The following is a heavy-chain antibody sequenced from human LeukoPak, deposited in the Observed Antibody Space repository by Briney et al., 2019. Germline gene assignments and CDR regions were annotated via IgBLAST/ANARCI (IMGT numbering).Heavy chain of an antibody. CDR3: ARVSSLDNWFDP. CDR2: IYTSGST. V-gene: IGHV4-4*07. CDR1: GVSISSYY. Sequence: SETLSLTCTVSGVSISSYYWSWIRQPAGKGLEWIGRIYTSGSTNHNPSLKSRVTMSVDKSKNQLSLKLSSVTAADTAVYYCARVSSLDNWFDPWGQGTLVTVSS. J-gene: IGHJ5*02. D-gene: IGHD2-15*01.